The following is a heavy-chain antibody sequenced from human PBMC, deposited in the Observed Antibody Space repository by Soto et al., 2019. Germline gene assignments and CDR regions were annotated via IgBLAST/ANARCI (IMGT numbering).Heavy chain of an antibody. D-gene: IGHD1-26*01. CDR3: ARGGVGAAGGMDV. CDR2: IIPIFTQT. V-gene: IGHV1-69*08. Sequence: QVQLVQSGAEVKKPGSSVKVPCKSSGYTFTIYTVTWVRQAPGQGLEWMGRIIPIFTQTNYAQKFQDRVTITADKSTSTVYMELSGLRYEDTAVYYCARGGVGAAGGMDVWGQGTTVTVSS. J-gene: IGHJ6*02. CDR1: GYTFTIYT.